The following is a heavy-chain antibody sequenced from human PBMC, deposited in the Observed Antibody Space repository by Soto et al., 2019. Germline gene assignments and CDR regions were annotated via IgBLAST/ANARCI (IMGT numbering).Heavy chain of an antibody. Sequence: EVQLVESGGGLVKPGGSLRLSCAASGFTFSNAWMNWVRQAPGKGLEWVGRIKSKTDGGTTDYAAPVKGRFTISRDDSKNTLYLQMNSLKTEDTAVYYCTTFARYDSSGVDVWGQGTTVTVSS. V-gene: IGHV3-15*07. CDR1: GFTFSNAW. CDR2: IKSKTDGGTT. D-gene: IGHD3-22*01. J-gene: IGHJ6*02. CDR3: TTFARYDSSGVDV.